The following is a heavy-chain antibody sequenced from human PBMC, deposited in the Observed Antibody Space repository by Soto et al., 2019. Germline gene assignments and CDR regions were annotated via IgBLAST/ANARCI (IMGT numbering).Heavy chain of an antibody. D-gene: IGHD3-3*01. CDR3: ARDSEFGVVINYYYYYGMDV. V-gene: IGHV3-21*01. Sequence: GGSLRLSCAASGFTFSSYSMNWVRQAPGKGLEWVSSISSGSSYIYYADSVKGRFTISRDNAKNSLYLQMNSLRAEDTAVYYCARDSEFGVVINYYYYYGMDVWGQGTTVTVSS. CDR2: ISSGSSYI. J-gene: IGHJ6*02. CDR1: GFTFSSYS.